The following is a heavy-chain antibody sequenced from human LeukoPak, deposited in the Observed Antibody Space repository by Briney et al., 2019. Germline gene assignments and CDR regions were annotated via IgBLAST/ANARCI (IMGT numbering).Heavy chain of an antibody. CDR2: IYSSGST. V-gene: IGHV4-59*01. CDR1: GGSISSYY. D-gene: IGHD3-3*01. Sequence: SKTLSLTCTVSGGSISSYYWSWIRQPPGKGLEWIGYIYSSGSTNYNPSLNSRVTMSVDTSKNQFSLKLSSVTAADTAVYYCARVKSWSGYNALDYWGQGTLVTVSS. J-gene: IGHJ4*02. CDR3: ARVKSWSGYNALDY.